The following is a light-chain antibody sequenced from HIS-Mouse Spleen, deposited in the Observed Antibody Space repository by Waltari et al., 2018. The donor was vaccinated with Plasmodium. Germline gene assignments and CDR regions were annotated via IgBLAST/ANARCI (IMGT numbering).Light chain of an antibody. CDR1: SSNIGSNT. J-gene: IGLJ1*01. V-gene: IGLV1-44*01. CDR3: AAWDDSLNGYV. Sequence: QSVLTQPPSASGTPGQRVTISCSGSSSNIGSNTVHWYQQHPGPAPKLLIYDNSQRPSGIPERFAGSKSGTTAALAISGLESGDEADYYCAAWDDSLNGYVFGTGTKVTVL. CDR2: DNS.